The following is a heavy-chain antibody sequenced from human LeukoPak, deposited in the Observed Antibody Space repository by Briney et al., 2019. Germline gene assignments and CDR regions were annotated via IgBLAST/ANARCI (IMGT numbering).Heavy chain of an antibody. J-gene: IGHJ1*01. D-gene: IGHD3-10*01. CDR2: IYPGDSDT. CDR1: GYSFTSYW. V-gene: IGHV5-51*01. CDR3: ARVDYYGSGSYHYEEFRH. Sequence: PGESLKISCKGSGYSFTSYWIGWVRQMPGKGLEWMGIIYPGDSDTRYSPSFQGQVTISADKSISTAYLQWSSLKASDTAMYYCARVDYYGSGSYHYEEFRHWGQGTLVTVSS.